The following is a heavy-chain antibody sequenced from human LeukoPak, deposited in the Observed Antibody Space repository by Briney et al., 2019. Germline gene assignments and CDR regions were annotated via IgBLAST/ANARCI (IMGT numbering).Heavy chain of an antibody. CDR2: IYHSGST. Sequence: SETLSLTCTVSGGSIRRVGYYWGWIRQSPGKGLEWIGSIYHSGSTYYNPSLQSRVTKSVDTSKNQFSLKLSSVTAADTAVYYCARNDILTGYYMGAFDYWGQGTLVTVSS. CDR3: ARNDILTGYYMGAFDY. CDR1: GGSIRRVGYY. V-gene: IGHV4-39*07. D-gene: IGHD3-9*01. J-gene: IGHJ4*02.